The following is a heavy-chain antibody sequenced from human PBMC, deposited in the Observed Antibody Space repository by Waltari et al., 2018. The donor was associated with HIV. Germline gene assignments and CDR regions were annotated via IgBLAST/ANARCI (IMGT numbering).Heavy chain of an antibody. V-gene: IGHV1-3*01. CDR3: ARDRAAVAGHDY. D-gene: IGHD6-19*01. CDR2: INVGNGKT. Sequence: QVQLVQSGAEVKKPGASVKVSCTGSGYTFTTYAMNWVRQAPGQRLEGMGWINVGNGKTKYSEKFQGRVTLTRDTSATIAYMELSSLTSEDTAVYYCARDRAAVAGHDYWGQGTLVTVSS. CDR1: GYTFTTYA. J-gene: IGHJ4*02.